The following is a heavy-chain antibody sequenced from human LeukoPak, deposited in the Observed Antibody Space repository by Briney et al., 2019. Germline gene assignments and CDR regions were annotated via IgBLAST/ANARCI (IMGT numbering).Heavy chain of an antibody. CDR3: AEIASRYTNTWIDY. CDR1: GFTFSSSA. J-gene: IGHJ4*02. CDR2: ISISGDNT. Sequence: GGSLRLSCATSGFTFSSSAMSWVRQAPGKGLEWVSSISISGDNTYYADSVKGRFTISRDNSKNTLHLQMNSLRAEDTAVYYCAEIASRYTNTWIDYWGLGTQVTVSS. V-gene: IGHV3-23*01. D-gene: IGHD1-1*01.